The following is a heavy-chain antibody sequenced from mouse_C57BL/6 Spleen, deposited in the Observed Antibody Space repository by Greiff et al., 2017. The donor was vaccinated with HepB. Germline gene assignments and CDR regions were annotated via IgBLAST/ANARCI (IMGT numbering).Heavy chain of an antibody. D-gene: IGHD1-1*01. Sequence: QVQLQQSGAELARPGASVKLSCKASGYTFTDYYINWVKQRPGQGLEWIGRIYPGSGNTYYNEKFKGKATLTAEKSSSTAYIQHSSLTSEVSAVYFCAIQIYYCGSSDYDAMDYWGQGTSVTVSS. J-gene: IGHJ4*01. CDR1: GYTFTDYY. V-gene: IGHV1-76*01. CDR3: AIQIYYCGSSDYDAMDY. CDR2: IYPGSGNT.